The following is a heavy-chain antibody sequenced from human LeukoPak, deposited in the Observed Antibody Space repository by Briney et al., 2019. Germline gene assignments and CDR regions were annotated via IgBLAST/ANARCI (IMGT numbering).Heavy chain of an antibody. D-gene: IGHD1-26*01. J-gene: IGHJ4*02. V-gene: IGHV3-9*01. CDR2: ISWNSGSI. CDR3: AKEVSGSYAPLDY. Sequence: GRSLRLSCAASGFTFDDYAMHWVRQAPGKGLGWVSGISWNSGSIGYADSVKGRFTISRDNAKNSLYLQMNSLRAEDTALYYCAKEVSGSYAPLDYWGQGTLVTVSS. CDR1: GFTFDDYA.